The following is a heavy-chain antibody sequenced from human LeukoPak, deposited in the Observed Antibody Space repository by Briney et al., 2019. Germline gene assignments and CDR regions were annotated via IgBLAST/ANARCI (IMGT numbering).Heavy chain of an antibody. D-gene: IGHD1-26*01. Sequence: PSETLSLTCAVYGGSFSGYYWSWIRQPPGKGLEWIGEINHSGSTNYNPSLKSRVTISVDTSKNQFSLKLSSVTAADTAVYYCARGRSGSSLKRRNYYYYYMDVWGKGTTVTVSS. CDR2: INHSGST. CDR3: ARGRSGSSLKRRNYYYYYMDV. CDR1: GGSFSGYY. V-gene: IGHV4-34*01. J-gene: IGHJ6*03.